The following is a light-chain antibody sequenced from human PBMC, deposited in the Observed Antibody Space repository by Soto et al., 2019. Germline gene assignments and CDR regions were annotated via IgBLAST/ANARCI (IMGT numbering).Light chain of an antibody. J-gene: IGKJ3*01. CDR3: QKYNSAPPIT. V-gene: IGKV1-27*01. Sequence: DIQMTQSPSSLSASVGDRVTITCRASQGISNYLAWYQQKPGKVPKLLIYAASTLQSGVPSRFNGSGSGTDFTLTISSLQPVDVATYYCQKYNSAPPITFGPGTKVDIK. CDR1: QGISNY. CDR2: AAS.